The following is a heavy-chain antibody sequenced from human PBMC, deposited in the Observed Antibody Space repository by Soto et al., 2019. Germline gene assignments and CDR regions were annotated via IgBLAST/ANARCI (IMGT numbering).Heavy chain of an antibody. V-gene: IGHV3-66*01. J-gene: IGHJ6*03. CDR2: IYSGGST. Sequence: WGSLRLSCAASGFTVSSNYMSWVRQAPGKGLEWVSVIYSGGSTYYADSVKGRFTISRDNSKNTLYLQMNSLRAEDTAVYYCARVCRGIVPRGYYYMDVWGKGTTVTVSS. CDR3: ARVCRGIVPRGYYYMDV. CDR1: GFTVSSNY. D-gene: IGHD1-26*01.